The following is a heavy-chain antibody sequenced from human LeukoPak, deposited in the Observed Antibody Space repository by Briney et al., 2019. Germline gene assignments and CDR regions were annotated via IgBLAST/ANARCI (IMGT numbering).Heavy chain of an antibody. D-gene: IGHD4-17*01. CDR3: ARAPTDDYGDYYFDY. V-gene: IGHV4-38-2*02. J-gene: IGHJ4*02. CDR1: GYSISSGYY. Sequence: PSETLSLTCTVSGYSISSGYYWGWIRQPPGKGLEWIGEIYHSGSTNYNPSLKSRVTISVDKSKNQFSLKLSSVTAADTAVYYCARAPTDDYGDYYFDYWGQGTLVTVSS. CDR2: IYHSGST.